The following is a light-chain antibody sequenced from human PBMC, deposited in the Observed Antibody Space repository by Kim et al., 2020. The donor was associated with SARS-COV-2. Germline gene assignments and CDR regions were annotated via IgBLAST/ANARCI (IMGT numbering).Light chain of an antibody. CDR1: QSVSSS. CDR2: DAS. V-gene: IGKV3-11*01. Sequence: SLSPGERATRSCRASQSVSSSAWYQQKPGQAPRLLIYDASNRATGIPARFSGSGSGTDFTLTISSLEPEDFAVYYCQQRTSWPLTFGGGTKVDIK. J-gene: IGKJ4*01. CDR3: QQRTSWPLT.